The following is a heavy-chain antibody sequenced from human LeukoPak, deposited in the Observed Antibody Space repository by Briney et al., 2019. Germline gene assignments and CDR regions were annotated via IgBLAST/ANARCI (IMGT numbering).Heavy chain of an antibody. CDR3: AREEVLGAYVSFDF. CDR1: GYTFTSYG. V-gene: IGHV1-18*01. CDR2: ISAYNGHT. J-gene: IGHJ4*02. D-gene: IGHD1-26*01. Sequence: ASVTVTCNASGYTFTSYGISWVRQAPGQGLEWMGWISAYNGHTNYAQKLQGRVTMTTDTSTSTAYMELRSLRSDDTAVYYCAREEVLGAYVSFDFWGQGTVVSVSS.